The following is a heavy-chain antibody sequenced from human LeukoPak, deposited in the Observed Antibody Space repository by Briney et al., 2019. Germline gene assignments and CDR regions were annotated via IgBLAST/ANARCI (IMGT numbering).Heavy chain of an antibody. V-gene: IGHV4-59*01. Sequence: SETLSLTCTVSGGSISSYYWSWIRQPPGKGLEWIGYIYYSGSTNYNPSLKSRVTISVDTSKNQFSLKLSSVTAADTAVYYCARSPLWFGVPYGMDVWGQGTTVTVS. CDR1: GGSISSYY. J-gene: IGHJ6*02. CDR2: IYYSGST. D-gene: IGHD3-10*01. CDR3: ARSPLWFGVPYGMDV.